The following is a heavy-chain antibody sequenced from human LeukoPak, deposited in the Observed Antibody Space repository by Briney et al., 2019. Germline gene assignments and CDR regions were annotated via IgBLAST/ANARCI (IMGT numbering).Heavy chain of an antibody. CDR3: ARDYVSSTTLYNWFDP. Sequence: PGGPLRLSCAASGFTFSSYAMSWVRQAPGKGLEWVSYISSSSSTIYYADSVKGRFTISRDNAKNSLYLQMTSLRDEDTAVYYCARDYVSSTTLYNWFDPWGQGTLVTVSS. CDR2: ISSSSSTI. CDR1: GFTFSSYA. J-gene: IGHJ5*02. D-gene: IGHD3-16*01. V-gene: IGHV3-48*02.